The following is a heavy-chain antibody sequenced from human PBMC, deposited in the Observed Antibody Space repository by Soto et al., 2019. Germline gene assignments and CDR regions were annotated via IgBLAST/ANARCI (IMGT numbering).Heavy chain of an antibody. J-gene: IGHJ6*02. Sequence: SETLSLTCTVSGGSISSGGYYWSWIRQHPGKGLEWIGYIYYSGSTYYNPSLKSRVTISVHTSKNQFSLELTSVTAADTAVYFCARHPGYCSGNGCYGYYTMDVWVQGTTVTVSS. CDR1: GGSISSGGYY. CDR2: IYYSGST. D-gene: IGHD2-2*01. V-gene: IGHV4-39*01. CDR3: ARHPGYCSGNGCYGYYTMDV.